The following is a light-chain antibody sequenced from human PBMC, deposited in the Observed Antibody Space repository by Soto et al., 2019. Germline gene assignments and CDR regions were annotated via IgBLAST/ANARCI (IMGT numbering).Light chain of an antibody. CDR2: AAS. CDR3: QQLNSYPRT. V-gene: IGKV1-9*01. Sequence: IQLTQSPSSLSASVGDRVTIRCRASQGISSYLAWYQQKPGKAPKLLIYAASTLQSGVPSRFSGSGSGTDFTLTISTLQPEDFATYFCQQLNSYPRTFGTGTKLDIK. CDR1: QGISSY. J-gene: IGKJ3*01.